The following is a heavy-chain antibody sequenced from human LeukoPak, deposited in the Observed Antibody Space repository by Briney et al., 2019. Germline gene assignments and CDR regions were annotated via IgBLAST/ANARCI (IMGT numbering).Heavy chain of an antibody. D-gene: IGHD2-21*01. Sequence: GGSLRLSCAASGFIFSNYAMTWVRQAPGKGLEWVSGINNGGHRTYYADSVMGRFTVSRDNSNNPLYLQMNGLRAGDTAFYYCTRDLWIVAGGDRWFDPWGQGTLVTVSS. J-gene: IGHJ5*02. V-gene: IGHV3-23*01. CDR1: GFIFSNYA. CDR2: INNGGHRT. CDR3: TRDLWIVAGGDRWFDP.